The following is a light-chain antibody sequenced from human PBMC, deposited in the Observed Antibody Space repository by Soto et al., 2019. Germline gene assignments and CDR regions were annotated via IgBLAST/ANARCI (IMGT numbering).Light chain of an antibody. Sequence: EVVMTQSPATLSVSPGERVTLSCRASESVHRNLAWYQQKPGQGPSLLIYYASSRATGVQDRFSGSGSGTEFPLTMSSLQSEDFGVYPGQHYSNWTPPFGPGAQGEIK. CDR2: YAS. CDR3: QHYSNWTPP. V-gene: IGKV3-15*01. CDR1: ESVHRN. J-gene: IGKJ3*01.